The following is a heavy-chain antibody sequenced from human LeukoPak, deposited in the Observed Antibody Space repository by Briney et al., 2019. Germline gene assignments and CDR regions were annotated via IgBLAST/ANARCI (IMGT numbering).Heavy chain of an antibody. D-gene: IGHD1-26*01. J-gene: IGHJ4*02. CDR2: IYTSGST. CDR1: GGSISSGSYY. CDR3: TKSQVGALAYFDY. V-gene: IGHV4-61*02. Sequence: SETLSLTCTVSGGSISSGSYYWSRIRQPAGKGLEWIGRIYTSGSTNYNPSLKSRVTISVDTPKNQFSLKLSSVTAADTALYYCTKSQVGALAYFDYWGQGTLVTVSS.